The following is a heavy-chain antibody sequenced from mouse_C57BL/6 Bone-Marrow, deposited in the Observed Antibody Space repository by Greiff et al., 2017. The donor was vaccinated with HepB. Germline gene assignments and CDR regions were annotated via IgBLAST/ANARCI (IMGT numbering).Heavy chain of an antibody. CDR1: GYSITSGYD. D-gene: IGHD1-1*01. V-gene: IGHV3-1*01. CDR2: ISYSGST. Sequence: DVQLQESGPGMVKPSQSLSLTCTVTGYSITSGYDWHWIRHFPGNKLEWMGYISYSGSTNYNPSLKSRISITHDTSKNHFFLKLNSVTTEDTATYYCARGHYGSSLWFAYWGQGTLVTVSA. J-gene: IGHJ3*01. CDR3: ARGHYGSSLWFAY.